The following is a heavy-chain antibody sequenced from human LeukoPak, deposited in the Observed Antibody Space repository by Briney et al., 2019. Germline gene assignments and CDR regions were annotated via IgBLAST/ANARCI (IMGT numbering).Heavy chain of an antibody. J-gene: IGHJ4*02. Sequence: GGSLRLSCAASGFTFSSYAIHWVRQAPGKGLEWVAVISYDGSNKYYADSVKGRFTISRDNSKNTLYLQMNSLRAEDTAVYYCARRGDGGRSFDYWGQGTLVTVSS. D-gene: IGHD4-23*01. V-gene: IGHV3-30*14. CDR1: GFTFSSYA. CDR2: ISYDGSNK. CDR3: ARRGDGGRSFDY.